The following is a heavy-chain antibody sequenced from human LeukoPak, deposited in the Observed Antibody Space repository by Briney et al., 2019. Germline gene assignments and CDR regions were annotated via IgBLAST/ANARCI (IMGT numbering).Heavy chain of an antibody. CDR1: GYRFPNYW. V-gene: IGHV5-51*01. CDR2: IYPGDSDT. Sequence: GESLKISFKGSGYRFPNYWIGWVRPMPGKGLEWMGIIYPGDSDTTYKPSFQGQVTISADKSISTAYLQWSSLKASDTAMYYCARSRAEKVPVWGSYRHHDAFDIWGQGTRVTVPS. CDR3: ARSRAEKVPVWGSYRHHDAFDI. D-gene: IGHD3-16*02. J-gene: IGHJ3*02.